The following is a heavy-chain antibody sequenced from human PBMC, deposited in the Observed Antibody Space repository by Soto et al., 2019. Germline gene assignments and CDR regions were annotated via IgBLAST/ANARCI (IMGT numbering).Heavy chain of an antibody. J-gene: IGHJ4*02. CDR1: GGSISSGGYY. V-gene: IGHV4-39*07. D-gene: IGHD2-8*01. CDR3: VKGWVYTPGYW. CDR2: INHSGST. Sequence: PSATLSLTCTVSGGSISSGGYYWSWVRQPPGKGLEWIGEINHSGSTNYNPSLKSRVTISVDTSKNQFSLKLSSVTAADTAVYYCVKGWVYTPGYWWGKGTLVTVSS.